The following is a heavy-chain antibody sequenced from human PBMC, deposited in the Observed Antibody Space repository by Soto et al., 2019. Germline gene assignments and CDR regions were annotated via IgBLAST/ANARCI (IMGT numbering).Heavy chain of an antibody. CDR2: IKQDGSEK. D-gene: IGHD3-3*01. J-gene: IGHJ6*02. CDR3: ASQIFWSGSTAHGMDV. V-gene: IGHV3-7*01. Sequence: PGGSLRLSCAASGFTXSSYWMSWVRQAPGKGLEWVANIKQDGSEKYYVDSVKGRFTISRDNSKNTLYLQMNSLRAEDTAVYYCASQIFWSGSTAHGMDVWGQGTAVTVSS. CDR1: GFTXSSYW.